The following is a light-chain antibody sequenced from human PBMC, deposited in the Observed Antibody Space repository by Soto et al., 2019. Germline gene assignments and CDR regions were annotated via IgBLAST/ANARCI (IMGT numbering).Light chain of an antibody. Sequence: EIVLTQSPATLSLSPGERATLSCRASRSVGNNLAWYQKKPGQAHGLLIYAASTRATGIPARFSGSGSGTDFTLTISSLEPEDFAVYYCQQHADWPLTFGGGTKVEIK. CDR1: RSVGNN. V-gene: IGKV3-11*01. J-gene: IGKJ4*01. CDR3: QQHADWPLT. CDR2: AAS.